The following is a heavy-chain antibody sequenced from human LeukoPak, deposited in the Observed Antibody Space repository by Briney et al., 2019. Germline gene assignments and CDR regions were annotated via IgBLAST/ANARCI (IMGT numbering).Heavy chain of an antibody. V-gene: IGHV1-69*13. Sequence: SVKVSCKASGGTFSSYAISWVRQAPGQGLEWMGGIIPIFGTANYAQKFQGRVTITADESTSTAYMELSSLRSEDTAVYYCAGGLFGSSTSSFGYYYYMDVWGKGTTVTVSS. D-gene: IGHD2-2*01. CDR3: AGGLFGSSTSSFGYYYYMDV. CDR2: IIPIFGTA. J-gene: IGHJ6*03. CDR1: GGTFSSYA.